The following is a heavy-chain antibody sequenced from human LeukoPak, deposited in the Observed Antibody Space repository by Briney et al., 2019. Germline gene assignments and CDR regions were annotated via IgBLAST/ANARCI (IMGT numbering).Heavy chain of an antibody. D-gene: IGHD2-15*01. CDR2: ISYSGTT. CDR1: GDSISSGDYY. J-gene: IGHJ4*02. Sequence: SETLSLTCTVSGDSISSGDYYWSWARQHPGKGLEWIGYISYSGTTYYNPPLTSRVTISVDTSKNQFSLKLSSVTAADTAVYYCARTYCRGGTCYSWDYWGQGTLVTVSS. CDR3: ARTYCRGGTCYSWDY. V-gene: IGHV4-31*03.